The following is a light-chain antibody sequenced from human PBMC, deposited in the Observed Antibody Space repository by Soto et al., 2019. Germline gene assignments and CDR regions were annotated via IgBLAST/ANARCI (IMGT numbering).Light chain of an antibody. J-gene: IGKJ5*01. CDR1: QSISSY. CDR2: AAS. V-gene: IGKV1-39*01. Sequence: DIQMTQSPSSLSASVGDRVTITCRASQSISSYLNWYQHKPGKAPKLLIYAASSLQTGVPSRFSGSRSGTDYTLTISSLQPEDFATYYCQQSYRTPTFGQGTRLEIK. CDR3: QQSYRTPT.